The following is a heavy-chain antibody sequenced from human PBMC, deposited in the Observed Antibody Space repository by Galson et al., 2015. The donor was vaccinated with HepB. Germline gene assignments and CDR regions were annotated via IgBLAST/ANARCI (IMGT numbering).Heavy chain of an antibody. V-gene: IGHV1-46*04. CDR3: ARGGYCGGDCYQASYYYYGMDV. J-gene: IGHJ6*02. D-gene: IGHD2-21*02. CDR1: GYTFTSYY. Sequence: SVKVSCKASGYTFTSYYMHWVRQAPGQGLEWMGIINPSGGSTSYAQKLQGRVTMTRDTSTSTVYMELSSLRSEDTAVYYCARGGYCGGDCYQASYYYYGMDVWGQGTTVTVSS. CDR2: INPSGGST.